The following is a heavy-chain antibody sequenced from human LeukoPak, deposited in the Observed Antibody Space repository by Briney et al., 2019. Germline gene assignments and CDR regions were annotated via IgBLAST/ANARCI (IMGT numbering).Heavy chain of an antibody. CDR3: ARSSGWKSATDY. CDR1: GASISDYY. J-gene: IGHJ4*02. Sequence: SETLSLTCTISGASISDYYWSWIRQPAGKGLEWIGRIYTSGSTNYNPSLKSRVTMSVDTSKNQFSLKLSSVTAADTAVYYCARSSGWKSATDYWGQGTLVTVSS. CDR2: IYTSGST. D-gene: IGHD6-19*01. V-gene: IGHV4-4*07.